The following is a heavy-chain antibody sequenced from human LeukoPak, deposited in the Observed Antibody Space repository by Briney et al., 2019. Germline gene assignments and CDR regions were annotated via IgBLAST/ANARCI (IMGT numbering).Heavy chain of an antibody. CDR2: ISGSGGST. CDR3: AKDTSRCSSTSCYYYMDV. Sequence: PGGSLRLSCAASGFTFSSYAMSWVRQAPGKGLEWVSAISGSGGSTYYADSVKGRFTISRDNSKNTLYLQMNSLSAEDTAVYYCAKDTSRCSSTSCYYYMDVWGKGTTVTVSS. CDR1: GFTFSSYA. J-gene: IGHJ6*03. D-gene: IGHD2-2*01. V-gene: IGHV3-23*01.